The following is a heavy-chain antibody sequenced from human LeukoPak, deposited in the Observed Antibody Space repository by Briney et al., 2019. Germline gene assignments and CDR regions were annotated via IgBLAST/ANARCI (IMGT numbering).Heavy chain of an antibody. CDR1: GFTFTNYA. D-gene: IGHD6-19*01. CDR2: ISGGGGNT. J-gene: IGHJ4*02. V-gene: IGHV3-23*01. Sequence: GGSLRLSCTATGFTFTNYAMSWVRQAPRKGLEWVSAISGGGGNTYYADSVKGRFTISRDNFKNTLYLQMNSLRAEDTAVYYCATGYSSGWYVGGNFDYWGQGTLVTVSS. CDR3: ATGYSSGWYVGGNFDY.